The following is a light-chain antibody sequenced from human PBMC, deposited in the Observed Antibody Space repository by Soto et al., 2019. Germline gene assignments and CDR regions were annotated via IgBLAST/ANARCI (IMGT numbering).Light chain of an antibody. CDR1: SSNIGAGYD. V-gene: IGLV1-40*01. CDR3: QSYDISLSGFV. Sequence: VLTQPPSVSGAPGQRVTISCTGSSSNIGAGYDVHYYQQLPGRAPKLLIYGNNNRPSGVPGRFSGSKSGTSASLAITGLRAEDEADYYCQSYDISLSGFVFGTGTKVTVL. J-gene: IGLJ1*01. CDR2: GNN.